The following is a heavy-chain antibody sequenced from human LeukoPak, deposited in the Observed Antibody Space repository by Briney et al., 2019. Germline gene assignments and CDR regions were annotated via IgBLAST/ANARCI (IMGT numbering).Heavy chain of an antibody. V-gene: IGHV4-59*01. CDR3: ARDFQGITTFGVAPPGGFDP. D-gene: IGHD3-3*01. CDR1: GASISSNS. Sequence: SETLSLTCTVSGASISSNSWSWIRQPPGKGLEWIGYIYYGGNTNHNPSLQSRVTISVDTSKNQFSLQLKSVTAADTALYYCARDFQGITTFGVAPPGGFDPWGQGTLVTVSS. CDR2: IYYGGNT. J-gene: IGHJ5*02.